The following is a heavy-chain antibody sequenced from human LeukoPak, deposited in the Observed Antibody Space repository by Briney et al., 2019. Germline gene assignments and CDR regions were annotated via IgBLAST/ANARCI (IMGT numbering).Heavy chain of an antibody. J-gene: IGHJ5*02. CDR1: GGSISGYY. D-gene: IGHD6-13*01. CDR2: IYHSGST. Sequence: SETLSLTCTVSGGSISGYYWGWLRQPPGKGLEWIGSIYHSGSTYYNPSLKSQVTISVDTSKNQFSLKLTSVTAADTAVYYCARGYSSSWYLNWFDPWGQGTLVTVSS. CDR3: ARGYSSSWYLNWFDP. V-gene: IGHV4-38-2*02.